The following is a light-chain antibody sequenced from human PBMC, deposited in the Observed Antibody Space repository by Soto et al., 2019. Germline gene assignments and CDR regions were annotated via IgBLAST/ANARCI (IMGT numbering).Light chain of an antibody. Sequence: DIQMTQSPSSLSASVGDRVTITCRASQTISTYLNWHQQKPGKAPKLLIYAASTLQSGVPSRFSGSGSGTDFTLTIISLQPEDVATYYCQQSHGIPYTFGQGTKLEIK. CDR2: AAS. J-gene: IGKJ2*01. V-gene: IGKV1-39*01. CDR3: QQSHGIPYT. CDR1: QTISTY.